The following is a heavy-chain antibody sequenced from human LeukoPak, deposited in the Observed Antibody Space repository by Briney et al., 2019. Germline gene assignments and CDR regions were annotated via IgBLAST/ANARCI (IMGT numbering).Heavy chain of an antibody. V-gene: IGHV3-21*01. Sequence: GGSLRLSCAASGFTFSIYSMNWVRQAPGKGLEWVSSISSSSSYIYYADSVKGRFTISRDNAKNTVSLQMNSLRAEDTGVYYCARAPSEIGGYYPEYFRHWGQGTLVIVSS. D-gene: IGHD3-22*01. CDR1: GFTFSIYS. CDR3: ARAPSEIGGYYPEYFRH. J-gene: IGHJ1*01. CDR2: ISSSSSYI.